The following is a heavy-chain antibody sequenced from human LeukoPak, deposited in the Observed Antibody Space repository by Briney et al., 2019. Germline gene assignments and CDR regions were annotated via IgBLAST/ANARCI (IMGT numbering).Heavy chain of an antibody. D-gene: IGHD3-22*01. V-gene: IGHV1-18*01. J-gene: IGHJ5*02. CDR2: ISAYNGNT. Sequence: ASVKVSCKASGYTFTSYGISWVRQAPGQGLEWMGWISAYNGNTNYAQKLQGRVTMTTDTSTSTAYMELRSLRSEDTAVYYCARNYYDSSGYLNWFDPWGQGTLVTVSS. CDR1: GYTFTSYG. CDR3: ARNYYDSSGYLNWFDP.